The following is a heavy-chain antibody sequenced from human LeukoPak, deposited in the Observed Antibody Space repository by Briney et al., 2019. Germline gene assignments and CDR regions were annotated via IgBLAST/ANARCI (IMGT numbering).Heavy chain of an antibody. Sequence: ASVKVSCKASGGTFSSYAISWVRQAPGQGLQWMGGIIPMFATAKYAQRFQGRVTITADESTSTAYMELSSLRSEDTAVYYCARDLEITMVRGGHGFFDYWGQGTLVTVSS. CDR1: GGTFSSYA. V-gene: IGHV1-69*13. D-gene: IGHD3-10*01. J-gene: IGHJ4*02. CDR2: IIPMFATA. CDR3: ARDLEITMVRGGHGFFDY.